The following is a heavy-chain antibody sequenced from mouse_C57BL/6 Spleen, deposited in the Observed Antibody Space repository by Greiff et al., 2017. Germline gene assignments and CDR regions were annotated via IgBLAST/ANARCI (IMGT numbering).Heavy chain of an antibody. CDR3: ARSGRGEDNDGDY. Sequence: VQLQQSGAELARPGASVKLSCKASGYTFTSYGIRWVKQRTGQGLEWIGEIYPRSGNTYYNEKFKGKATLTADKSSSTAYMELRSLTCEDSAVYFGARSGRGEDNDGDYWGQGTTLTVSS. V-gene: IGHV1-81*01. D-gene: IGHD2-4*01. J-gene: IGHJ2*01. CDR1: GYTFTSYG. CDR2: IYPRSGNT.